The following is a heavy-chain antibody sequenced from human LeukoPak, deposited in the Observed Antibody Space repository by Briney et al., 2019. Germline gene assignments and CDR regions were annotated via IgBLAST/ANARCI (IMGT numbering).Heavy chain of an antibody. J-gene: IGHJ3*02. D-gene: IGHD1-7*01. CDR1: GFTFSSYA. Sequence: GGSLRLSCAVSGFTFSSYAMNWVRQAPGKGLDWVSAISGSGGSTYYADSVKGRFTISRDNSKNTLYLQMNSLRAEDTAVYYCAKLPGTTRDAFDIWGQGTMVTVSS. CDR3: AKLPGTTRDAFDI. CDR2: ISGSGGST. V-gene: IGHV3-23*01.